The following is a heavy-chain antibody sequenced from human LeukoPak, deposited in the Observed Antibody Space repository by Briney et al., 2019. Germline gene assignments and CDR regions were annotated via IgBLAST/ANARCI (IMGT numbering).Heavy chain of an antibody. CDR3: ARDRYYYDSSGYYYYGMDV. J-gene: IGHJ6*02. D-gene: IGHD3-22*01. CDR2: IYSGGST. V-gene: IGHV3-66*01. Sequence: GGSLRLSCAASGFTPSSNYMSWVRQAPGKGLEWVSVIYSGGSTYYADSVKGRFTISRDNSKNTLYRQMNSLRAEDTAVYYCARDRYYYDSSGYYYYGMDVWDQGTTVTVSS. CDR1: GFTPSSNY.